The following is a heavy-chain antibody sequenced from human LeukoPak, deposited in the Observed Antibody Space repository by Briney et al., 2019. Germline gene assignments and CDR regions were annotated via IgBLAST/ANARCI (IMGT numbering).Heavy chain of an antibody. CDR1: GFTFSNYI. D-gene: IGHD6-19*01. CDR2: IYTGGST. J-gene: IGHJ1*01. CDR3: ASRWGIAVAGEYFQH. Sequence: TGGSLRLSCAASGFTFSNYIMNWVRQAPGKGLEWVSVIYTGGSTDYADSVKGRFTISRDNSKNTVCLQMNSLRAEDTAVYYCASRWGIAVAGEYFQHWGQGTLVTVS. V-gene: IGHV3-66*01.